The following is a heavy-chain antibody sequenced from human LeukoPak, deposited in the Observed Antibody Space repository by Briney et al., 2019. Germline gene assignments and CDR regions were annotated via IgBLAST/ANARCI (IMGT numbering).Heavy chain of an antibody. V-gene: IGHV3-30-3*01. J-gene: IGHJ3*02. CDR2: ISYDGSNK. CDR3: ARDSGSYLGDAFDI. CDR1: GFTFSSYA. Sequence: GGSLRLSCAASGFTFSSYAMHWVRQAPGKGLEWVAVISYDGSNKYYADSVKGRFTISRDNSKNTLYPQMNSLRAEDTAVYYCARDSGSYLGDAFDIWGQGTMVTVSS. D-gene: IGHD1-26*01.